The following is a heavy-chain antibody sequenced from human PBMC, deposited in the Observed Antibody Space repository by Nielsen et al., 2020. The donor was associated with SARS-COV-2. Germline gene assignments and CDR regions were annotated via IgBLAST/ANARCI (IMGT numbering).Heavy chain of an antibody. V-gene: IGHV3-11*03. Sequence: GGSLRLSCAASGFSFSDYYMSWIRQAPGKGLEWVSYISSSSSYTNYADSVKGRFTISRDNAKNSLYLQMNSLRAEDTAVYYCARLVDAFDIWGQGTMVTVSS. CDR1: GFSFSDYY. J-gene: IGHJ3*02. CDR2: ISSSSSYT. CDR3: ARLVDAFDI.